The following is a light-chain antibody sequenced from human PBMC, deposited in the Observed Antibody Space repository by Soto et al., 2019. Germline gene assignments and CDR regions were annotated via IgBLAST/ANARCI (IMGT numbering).Light chain of an antibody. CDR3: SSYTSSSTLDVV. CDR2: EVS. CDR1: SSDVGGYNY. V-gene: IGLV2-14*01. J-gene: IGLJ2*01. Sequence: QSVLTQPASVSGSPGQSITISCTGTSSDVGGYNYVSWYQQHPGKAPKLMIYEVSNRPSGVSNRFSGSKSGNTASLPISGLQAEDEADYYCSSYTSSSTLDVVFGGGTKVTVL.